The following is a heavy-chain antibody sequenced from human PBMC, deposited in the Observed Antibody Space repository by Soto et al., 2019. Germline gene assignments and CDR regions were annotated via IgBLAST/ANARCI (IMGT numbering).Heavy chain of an antibody. J-gene: IGHJ4*02. Sequence: EVQLVESGGGLVQPGGSLRLSCAASGFTFSSYWMHWVRQAPGKGLVWVSRINSDGSSTTYADSVKGRFTISRDNAKNTLYLQMNSVRAEDTAVYYCSSGHCTNGVCRGYYFDYWGQGTLVTVSS. V-gene: IGHV3-74*01. CDR3: SSGHCTNGVCRGYYFDY. D-gene: IGHD2-8*01. CDR1: GFTFSSYW. CDR2: INSDGSST.